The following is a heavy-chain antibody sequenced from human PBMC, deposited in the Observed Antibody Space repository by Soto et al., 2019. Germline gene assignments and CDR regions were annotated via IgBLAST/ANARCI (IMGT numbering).Heavy chain of an antibody. CDR1: GYHFAGYW. V-gene: IGHV5-51*01. Sequence: PGESLKISCKGSGYHFAGYWIAWVRQMPGKGLELMGIIYPSDSDTRYRPSFQGQVTISADKSISSAYLQWSSLRASDTAMYYCARGGVSTRAFDNGGQGTLVTVSS. CDR2: IYPSDSDT. J-gene: IGHJ4*02. D-gene: IGHD3-3*01. CDR3: ARGGVSTRAFDN.